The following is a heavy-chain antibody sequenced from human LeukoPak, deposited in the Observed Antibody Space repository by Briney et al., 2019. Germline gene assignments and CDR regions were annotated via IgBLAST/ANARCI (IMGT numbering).Heavy chain of an antibody. Sequence: PGGSLRLSCAASGFTVSSTYMSWVRQAPGKGLEWVSVIYSGGNIYYIDSVKGRFTVSRDNSKNTLYLQMNSLRAEDTAVYYCAGSGSSGWHYFDYWGQGTLVTVSS. CDR1: GFTVSSTY. CDR2: IYSGGNI. V-gene: IGHV3-53*01. D-gene: IGHD6-19*01. J-gene: IGHJ4*02. CDR3: AGSGSSGWHYFDY.